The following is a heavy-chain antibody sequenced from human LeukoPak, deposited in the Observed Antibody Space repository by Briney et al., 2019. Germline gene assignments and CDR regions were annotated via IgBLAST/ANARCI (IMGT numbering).Heavy chain of an antibody. V-gene: IGHV3-30*01. J-gene: IGHJ5*02. CDR3: ARIRAYHYESSPRHWFNP. D-gene: IGHD3-22*01. Sequence: PGGSLRLSCEGSGFTFSLYFMYSVRQAPGKELEWVAAISDDGISEHCADSVKGRFTISRDNSKNSLFLQMNRLTAEDSALYYCARIRAYHYESSPRHWFNPWGQGTLVTVSS. CDR2: ISDDGISE. CDR1: GFTFSLYF.